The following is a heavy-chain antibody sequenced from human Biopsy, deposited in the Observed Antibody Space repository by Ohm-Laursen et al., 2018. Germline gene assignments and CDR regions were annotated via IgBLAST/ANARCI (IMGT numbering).Heavy chain of an antibody. D-gene: IGHD3-3*01. J-gene: IGHJ3*01. Sequence: GTLSLTCTVSGASMTGYFWTWVRQPAGKGLEWIGHIYTIGDTTYNPSLESRVTTSLDTSKNQFSLKMTSLTAADTAVYFCAREDEGLLRALDLWGQGTMVTVSS. CDR3: AREDEGLLRALDL. CDR2: IYTIGDT. V-gene: IGHV4-4*07. CDR1: GASMTGYF.